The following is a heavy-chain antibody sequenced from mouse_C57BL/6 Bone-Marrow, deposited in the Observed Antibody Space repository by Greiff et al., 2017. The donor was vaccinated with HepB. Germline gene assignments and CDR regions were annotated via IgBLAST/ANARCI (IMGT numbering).Heavy chain of an antibody. CDR3: ARQGYYGSSPYYFDG. J-gene: IGHJ2*01. Sequence: EVQLMESGGDLVKPGGSLKLSCAASGFTFSNYGMSWVRQTPDKRLEWVATISSGGSYTYYPDSVKGQCTISRDNAKNTRYLQMSSLKSEDTAMYYCARQGYYGSSPYYFDGWGKGTTLTVYS. D-gene: IGHD1-1*01. CDR2: ISSGGSYT. V-gene: IGHV5-6*01. CDR1: GFTFSNYG.